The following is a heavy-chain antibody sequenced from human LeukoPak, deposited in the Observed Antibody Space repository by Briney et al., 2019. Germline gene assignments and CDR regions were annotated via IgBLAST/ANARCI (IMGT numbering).Heavy chain of an antibody. V-gene: IGHV3-48*01. Sequence: GGSLRLSCAASGFTFSSYSMNWVRQAPGKGLEWVSYISSSSSTIYYADSVKGRFTISRDNAKNSLYLQMNSLRAEDTAVYYCASIAVAGGFDYWGQGTLVTVSS. CDR3: ASIAVAGGFDY. J-gene: IGHJ4*02. D-gene: IGHD6-19*01. CDR2: ISSSSSTI. CDR1: GFTFSSYS.